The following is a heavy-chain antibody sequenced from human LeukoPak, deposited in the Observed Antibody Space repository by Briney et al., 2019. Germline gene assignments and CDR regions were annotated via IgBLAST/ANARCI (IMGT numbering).Heavy chain of an antibody. CDR3: ARDHRKFGFDW. Sequence: GGSLRLSCVASGFRVSDNYMTWIRQAPGKGLEWVSYITNSGTTTYHADSVKGRFTISRDNAQNSLYLQMNSLRAEDTAVYYCARDHRKFGFDWLGPGTPVTVSS. J-gene: IGHJ4*02. D-gene: IGHD3-16*01. CDR1: GFRVSDNY. CDR2: ITNSGTTT. V-gene: IGHV3-11*01.